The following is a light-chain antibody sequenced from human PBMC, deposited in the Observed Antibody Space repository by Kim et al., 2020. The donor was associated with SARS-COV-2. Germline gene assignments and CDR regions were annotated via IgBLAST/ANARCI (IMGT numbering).Light chain of an antibody. Sequence: ASVGDSVTITCRASQSINTYFSWYQHKSGKAPELLIYRASNLYIGVPSRFSGSGSGTDFSLTITGLQLEDFATYYCQQTFSTPITFGQGTRLEIK. V-gene: IGKV1-39*01. CDR3: QQTFSTPIT. CDR2: RAS. CDR1: QSINTY. J-gene: IGKJ5*01.